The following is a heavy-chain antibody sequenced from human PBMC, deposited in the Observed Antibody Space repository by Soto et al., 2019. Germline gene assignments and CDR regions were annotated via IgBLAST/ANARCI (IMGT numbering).Heavy chain of an antibody. CDR3: AKNWDTTFSSSSH. CDR1: GFTFTTYA. V-gene: IGHV3-23*01. D-gene: IGHD6-6*01. J-gene: IGHJ4*02. Sequence: EVQLLESGGGLVQPGGSLRLSCAASGFTFTTYAMTCVRQAPGKGLESGTAISGSGGSTYYADYVKGRFTISRDNSKNMLYLQMNSLRAEDTAVYYCAKNWDTTFSSSSHWGQGTLVTVSS. CDR2: ISGSGGST.